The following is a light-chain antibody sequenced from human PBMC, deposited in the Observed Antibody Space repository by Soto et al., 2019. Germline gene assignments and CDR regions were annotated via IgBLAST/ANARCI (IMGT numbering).Light chain of an antibody. CDR1: QSINTY. Sequence: QSPSSLSASVGDRVTITCQTSQSINTYLNWYQQKPGKAPKLLIFGASSLQSGVPLRFSGSGSGTDFTLTISSLEPEDFATYYCQESYSFLWGTCGQGTKVDIK. V-gene: IGKV1-39*01. CDR3: QESYSFLWGT. J-gene: IGKJ1*01. CDR2: GAS.